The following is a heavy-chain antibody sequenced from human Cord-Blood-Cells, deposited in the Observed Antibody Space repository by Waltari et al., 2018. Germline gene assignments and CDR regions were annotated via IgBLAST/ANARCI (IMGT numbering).Heavy chain of an antibody. D-gene: IGHD6-13*01. CDR3: ARLSSSWYRDKDY. V-gene: IGHV4-34*01. CDR2: INPSGST. Sequence: QVQLQQWGAGLLKPSETLSLTCAVYGGSFSGYYWSWIRQPPGKGLEWIGEINPSGSTNYNPTLKSRVTISVDTSKNQFSLKLSSVTAADTAVYYCARLSSSWYRDKDYWGQGTLVTVSS. CDR1: GGSFSGYY. J-gene: IGHJ4*02.